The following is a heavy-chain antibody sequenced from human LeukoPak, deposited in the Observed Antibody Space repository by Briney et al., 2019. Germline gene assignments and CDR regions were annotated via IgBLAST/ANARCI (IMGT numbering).Heavy chain of an antibody. CDR2: IYYSGST. CDR1: GGSISSGGYY. V-gene: IGHV4-31*03. Sequence: SETLSLTCTVSGGSISSGGYYWSWIRQHPGKTLEWIGYIYYSGSTYYNPSLKSRVSIAMDTSKNQFSLKLSSVTAADTAVYCCARNELQQHIDHWGQGTLVTVSS. CDR3: ARNELQQHIDH. D-gene: IGHD1/OR15-1a*01. J-gene: IGHJ4*02.